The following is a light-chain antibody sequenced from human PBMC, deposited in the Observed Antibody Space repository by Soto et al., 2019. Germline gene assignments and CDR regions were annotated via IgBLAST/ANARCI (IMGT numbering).Light chain of an antibody. CDR2: GAS. V-gene: IGKV3-15*01. Sequence: EIVMTQSPATLSVSPGERATLSCRASQSVSSNLAWYQQKPGQAPRLLIYGASTRATGIPARFSGSGSGTEFTLTISSLQSEDFAVYYCQQYNSGTFGGGTKVEIK. CDR3: QQYNSGT. J-gene: IGKJ4*01. CDR1: QSVSSN.